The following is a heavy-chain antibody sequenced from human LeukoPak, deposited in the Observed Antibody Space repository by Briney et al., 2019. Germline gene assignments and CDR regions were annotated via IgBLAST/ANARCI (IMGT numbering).Heavy chain of an antibody. Sequence: PGGSLRLSCAASGFTFSSYSMNWVRQAPGEGLEWVSYISSSSSTIYYADSVKGRFTISRYNAKNSLYLQMNSLRAEDTAVYYCARALRYFDWLSTSPEYNWFDPWGQGTLVTVSS. CDR3: ARALRYFDWLSTSPEYNWFDP. CDR2: ISSSSSTI. D-gene: IGHD3-9*01. CDR1: GFTFSSYS. J-gene: IGHJ5*02. V-gene: IGHV3-48*01.